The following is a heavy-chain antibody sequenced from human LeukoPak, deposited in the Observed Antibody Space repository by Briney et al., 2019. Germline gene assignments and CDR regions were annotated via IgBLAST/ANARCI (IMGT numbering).Heavy chain of an antibody. D-gene: IGHD5-18*01. CDR2: IYYSGST. J-gene: IGHJ4*02. V-gene: IGHV4-59*01. CDR3: ARVGYSYGFYYFDY. CDR1: GGSISSYY. Sequence: PSETLSLTCTVSGGSISSYYWSWIRQPPGEGLEWIGYIYYSGSTNYNPSLKSRVTISVDTSRNQFSLKLSSVTAADTAVYYCARVGYSYGFYYFDYWGQGTLVTVSS.